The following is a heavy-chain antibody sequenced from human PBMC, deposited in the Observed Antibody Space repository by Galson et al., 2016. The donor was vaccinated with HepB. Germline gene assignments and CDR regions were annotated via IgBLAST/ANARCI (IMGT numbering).Heavy chain of an antibody. CDR2: SGSGGPT. J-gene: IGHJ4*02. V-gene: IGHV3-23*01. D-gene: IGHD3-9*01. Sequence: LRLSCAASGFTFSSYAMSWVRQAPGKGLEWASSSGSGGPTYYADSVKGRFTISRDNSKNTLFLQMHSLRADDTAVYYCAKSVLEYDILTGYYRRGADYWGQGTLFTVSS. CDR1: GFTFSSYA. CDR3: AKSVLEYDILTGYYRRGADY.